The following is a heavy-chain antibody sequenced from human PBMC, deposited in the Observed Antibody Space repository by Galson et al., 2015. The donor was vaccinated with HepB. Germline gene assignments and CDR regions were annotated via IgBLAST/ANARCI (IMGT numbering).Heavy chain of an antibody. V-gene: IGHV4-34*01. J-gene: IGHJ5*02. Sequence: ETLSLTCAVYGGSFSGYYWSWIRQPPGKGLEWIGGINHSGSTNYNPSLKSRVTISVDTSKNQFSLKLSSVTAADTAVYYCARVTRSIAAAGSPVWFDPWGQGTLVTVSS. CDR3: ARVTRSIAAAGSPVWFDP. CDR1: GGSFSGYY. D-gene: IGHD6-13*01. CDR2: INHSGST.